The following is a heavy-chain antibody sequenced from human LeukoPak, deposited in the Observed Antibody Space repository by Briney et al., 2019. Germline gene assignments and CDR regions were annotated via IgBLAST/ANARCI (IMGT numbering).Heavy chain of an antibody. CDR2: IYSSGST. V-gene: IGHV4-59*01. CDR3: ARGGSSWPYYYMDV. D-gene: IGHD6-13*01. J-gene: IGHJ6*03. CDR1: GGSIRGYY. Sequence: PSETLSLTCNVSGGSIRGYYWSWIRQPPGKGLEWIGYIYSSGSTNYNPSLKSRVTMSVDTSKNQFSLKVSSVTAADTAVYYCARGGSSWPYYYMDVWGKGTTVTVSS.